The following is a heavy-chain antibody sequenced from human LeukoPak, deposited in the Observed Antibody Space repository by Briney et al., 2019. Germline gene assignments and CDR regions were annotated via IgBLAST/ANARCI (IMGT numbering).Heavy chain of an antibody. Sequence: SETLSLTCAVYGGSFSGYYWGWIRQPPGKGLEWIGIIYYSGSTYYNPSLKSRVTISVDMSKNQFSLKVSSVTAADTAVYYCARAPATAKPPDLHFDYWGQGTLVTVSS. V-gene: IGHV4-34*01. D-gene: IGHD2-2*02. CDR1: GGSFSGYY. CDR3: ARAPATAKPPDLHFDY. J-gene: IGHJ4*02. CDR2: IYYSGST.